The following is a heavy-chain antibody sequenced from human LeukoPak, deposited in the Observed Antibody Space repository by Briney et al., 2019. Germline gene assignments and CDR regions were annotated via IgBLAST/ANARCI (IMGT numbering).Heavy chain of an antibody. CDR1: GFTFDDYA. Sequence: PGGSLRLSCAASGFTFDDYAMHWVRQAPGKGLEWVSGISWTSGTIGYADSVKGRFTISRDNAKNSLYLQMNSLRPEDTAFYYCAKGGQYCSSISCSNGFDYWGQGALVTVSS. CDR2: ISWTSGTI. J-gene: IGHJ4*02. CDR3: AKGGQYCSSISCSNGFDY. V-gene: IGHV3-9*01. D-gene: IGHD2-2*01.